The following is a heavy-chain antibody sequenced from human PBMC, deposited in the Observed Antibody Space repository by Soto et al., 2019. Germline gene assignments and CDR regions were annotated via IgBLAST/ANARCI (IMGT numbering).Heavy chain of an antibody. J-gene: IGHJ4*02. Sequence: QVQLQESGPGLVKSSQTLSLTCTVSGGSISSGGSYWSWIRQRPGKGLEWIGYIFYSDSFYYTPSLKGRVGILPDTSMHQFTLKLRSVTDADTAVYYCASAPEAPPIFGVVRPYFFDFWGQGTLVTVSS. CDR2: IFYSDSF. V-gene: IGHV4-31*03. CDR1: GGSISSGGSY. CDR3: ASAPEAPPIFGVVRPYFFDF. D-gene: IGHD3-3*01.